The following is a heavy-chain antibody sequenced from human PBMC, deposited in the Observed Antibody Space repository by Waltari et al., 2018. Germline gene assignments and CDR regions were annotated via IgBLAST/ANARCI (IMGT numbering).Heavy chain of an antibody. CDR3: ARGEYSSGWFSS. CDR2: IFYWWSP. Sequence: QLQLQESGPGLVKPSETLSLTCTVSGGSIRSSSYYWGWIRQPPGKGLEWSGSIFYWWSPYDIPYVMSRVTISVDTSKNQFSLKLRSVTAADTAVYYCARGEYSSGWFSSWGQGTMVTVSS. D-gene: IGHD6-19*01. CDR1: GGSIRSSSYY. J-gene: IGHJ3*01. V-gene: IGHV4-39*01.